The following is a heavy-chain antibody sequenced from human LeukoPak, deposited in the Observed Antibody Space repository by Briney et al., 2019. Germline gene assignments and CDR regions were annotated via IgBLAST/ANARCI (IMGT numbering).Heavy chain of an antibody. CDR1: GFTFSSYA. J-gene: IGHJ4*02. Sequence: GGSLRLSCAASGFTFSSYAMSWVRQAPGKGLEWVSTISASAGSTYYADSVKGRFTISRDNSKNTLYLQMNSLRAEDTAVYYCAKDYPLVRGIIHNHFDCWGQGTLVTVSS. D-gene: IGHD3-10*01. V-gene: IGHV3-23*01. CDR3: AKDYPLVRGIIHNHFDC. CDR2: ISASAGST.